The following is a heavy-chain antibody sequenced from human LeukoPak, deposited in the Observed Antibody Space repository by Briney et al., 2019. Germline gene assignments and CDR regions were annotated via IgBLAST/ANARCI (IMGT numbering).Heavy chain of an antibody. V-gene: IGHV3-66*01. J-gene: IGHJ4*02. Sequence: PGGSLRLSRAASGFTVSSNYMAWVRQAPGKGLEWVSVVYSGGSSYYADSVKGRFTSSRDSSKNTMYLQMNSLRPEDTAVYYCARDSHKGLWGQGTLVTVSS. CDR2: VYSGGSS. CDR3: ARDSHKGL. CDR1: GFTVSSNY.